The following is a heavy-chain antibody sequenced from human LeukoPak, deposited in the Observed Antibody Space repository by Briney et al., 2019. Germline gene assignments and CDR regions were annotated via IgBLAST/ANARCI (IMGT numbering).Heavy chain of an antibody. CDR2: ISSSSSYI. Sequence: PGGSLRLSCAASGFTFSSCSMNWVRQAPGKGLEWVSSISSSSSYIYYADSVKGRFTISRDNAKNSLYLQMNSLRAEDTAVYYCAGDDSSGWYDPFYYYYGMDVWGQGTTVTVSS. CDR1: GFTFSSCS. CDR3: AGDDSSGWYDPFYYYYGMDV. V-gene: IGHV3-21*01. J-gene: IGHJ6*02. D-gene: IGHD6-19*01.